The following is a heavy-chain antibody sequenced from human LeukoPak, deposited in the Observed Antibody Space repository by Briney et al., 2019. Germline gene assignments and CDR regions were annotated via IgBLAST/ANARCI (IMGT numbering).Heavy chain of an antibody. Sequence: SETLSLTCAVYGGSFSGYYWSWIRQPPGKGLEWIGEIDHSGSTNYNPSLKSRVTISVDTSKNQFSLKLSSVTAADTAVYYCARTYYDSRYNWFDPWGQGTLVTVSS. CDR3: ARTYYDSRYNWFDP. D-gene: IGHD3-22*01. V-gene: IGHV4-34*01. J-gene: IGHJ5*02. CDR2: IDHSGST. CDR1: GGSFSGYY.